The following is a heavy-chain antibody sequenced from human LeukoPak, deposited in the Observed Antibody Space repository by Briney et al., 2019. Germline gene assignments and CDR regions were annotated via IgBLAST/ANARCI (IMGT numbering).Heavy chain of an antibody. V-gene: IGHV3-23*01. CDR2: INDYGGNT. J-gene: IGHJ3*02. CDR1: AFTFSSSG. Sequence: GGSLRLSCAASAFTFSSSGMTWVRQAPGKGLEWVSAINDYGGNTYYADSVKGRFTISRDNFENTLYLQMNSLRAEDTAIYYCAKISDFRAFDIWGQGTMVTVS. CDR3: AKISDFRAFDI.